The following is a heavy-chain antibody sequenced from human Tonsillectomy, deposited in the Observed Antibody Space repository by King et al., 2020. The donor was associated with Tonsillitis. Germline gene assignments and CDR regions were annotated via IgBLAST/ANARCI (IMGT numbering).Heavy chain of an antibody. CDR1: GGSISSYY. CDR2: IYYSGST. V-gene: IGHV4-59*01. J-gene: IGHJ6*02. Sequence: QLQESGPGLVKPSETLSLTCTVSGGSISSYYWNWIRPPPGKGLEWIGYIYYSGSTNYNPSLKIRVTISVDTSKNQFFLKLSSVTAADTAVYYFASTSLPIFGGYHYYYGMDVWGQGTTVTVSS. CDR3: ASTSLPIFGGYHYYYGMDV. D-gene: IGHD3-3*01.